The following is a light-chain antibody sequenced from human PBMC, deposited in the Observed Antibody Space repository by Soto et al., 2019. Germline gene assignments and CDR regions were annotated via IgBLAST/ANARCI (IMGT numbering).Light chain of an antibody. CDR2: GAA. CDR3: QQYNNWPPWT. J-gene: IGKJ1*01. V-gene: IGKV3-15*01. CDR1: QSISSN. Sequence: EVVMTQSPATLSVSPGERATLSCRASQSISSNLAWYQQKPGQPPRLLIYGAATSATGILARFRGSGSGTEFTLTISSLQSEDFAVYYCQQYNNWPPWTFGQWTKVEI.